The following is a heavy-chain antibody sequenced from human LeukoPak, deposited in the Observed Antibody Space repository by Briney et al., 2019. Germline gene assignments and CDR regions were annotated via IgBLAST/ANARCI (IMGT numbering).Heavy chain of an antibody. D-gene: IGHD3-22*01. CDR1: GFTFSSYE. Sequence: GGSLRLSCAASGFTFSSYEMNWVRQAPGKGLEWVSYISSSGSTIYYADSVKGRFTISRDNAKNSLYLQMNSLRAEDTAVYYCARPSQVASDSSGHVDYWGQGTLVTVSS. CDR2: ISSSGSTI. V-gene: IGHV3-48*03. CDR3: ARPSQVASDSSGHVDY. J-gene: IGHJ4*02.